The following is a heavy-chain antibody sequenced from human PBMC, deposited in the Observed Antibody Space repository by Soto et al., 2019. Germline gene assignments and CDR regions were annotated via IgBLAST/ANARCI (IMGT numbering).Heavy chain of an antibody. Sequence: GGSLRLSWAASGFTFDDYTMHWVRQAPGKGLEWVSLIIYSGGSTYYADSVKGRFTISRDNSKNTLYLQMNSLRAEDTAVYYCARDAEGYDFWSGYVGYYYYYYMDVWGKGTTVTVSS. J-gene: IGHJ6*03. CDR2: IIYSGGST. CDR1: GFTFDDYT. CDR3: ARDAEGYDFWSGYVGYYYYYYMDV. V-gene: IGHV3-43*01. D-gene: IGHD3-3*01.